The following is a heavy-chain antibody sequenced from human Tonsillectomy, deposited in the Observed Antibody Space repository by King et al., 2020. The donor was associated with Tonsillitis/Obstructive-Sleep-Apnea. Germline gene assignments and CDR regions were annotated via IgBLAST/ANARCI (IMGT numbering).Heavy chain of an antibody. CDR1: GFTFSSYN. CDR2: ISSSSSYI. V-gene: IGHV3-21*01. J-gene: IGHJ4*02. CDR3: ARGYYDILTCYYLIDY. Sequence: DVQLVESGGGLVKPGGSLRLSCAASGFTFSSYNMNWVRQAPGKGLEWVSSISSSSSYIYYADSVKGRFTISRDNAKNSLYLQMNSLRAEDTAVYYCARGYYDILTCYYLIDYWGQGTLVTVSS. D-gene: IGHD3-9*01.